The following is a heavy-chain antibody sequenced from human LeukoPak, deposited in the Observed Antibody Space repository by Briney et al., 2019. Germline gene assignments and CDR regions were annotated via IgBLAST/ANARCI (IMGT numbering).Heavy chain of an antibody. CDR3: ARQEGAVMVTTAMALIDF. V-gene: IGHV3-21*01. D-gene: IGHD2-21*02. Sequence: PGGSLRLTCTVSGFSFDTSNLDWVRQAPGKGLEWVSCISSGGTYRDYADSVKGRFTISRDNDRRTLFLQMSSLRPEDTALYCARQEGAVMVTTAMALIDFWGQGTLVTVSS. CDR1: GFSFDTSN. CDR2: ISSGGTYR. J-gene: IGHJ4*02.